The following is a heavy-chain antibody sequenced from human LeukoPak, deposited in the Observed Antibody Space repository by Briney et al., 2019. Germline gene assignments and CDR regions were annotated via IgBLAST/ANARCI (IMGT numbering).Heavy chain of an antibody. CDR3: ARQIGGSGCSPTGGMDV. V-gene: IGHV5-51*01. CDR2: IYPGDSDT. Sequence: GESLQISSQGSGYGFTSYWIGWVRPMPGKGLAWMGIIYPGDSDTRYSPSFQGQVTISADKSISTAYLQWSSLKASDTAMYYCARQIGGSGCSPTGGMDVWGQGTTVTVSS. J-gene: IGHJ6*02. CDR1: GYGFTSYW. D-gene: IGHD6-19*01.